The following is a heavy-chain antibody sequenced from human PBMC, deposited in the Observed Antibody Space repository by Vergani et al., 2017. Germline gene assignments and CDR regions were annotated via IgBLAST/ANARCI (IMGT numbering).Heavy chain of an antibody. CDR2: ISNSGNTI. J-gene: IGHJ3*02. CDR3: ARDHRDYNNYPGTFDI. CDR1: GFSFSDHY. Sequence: QVQLVESGGGLVKPGGSLRLSCAASGFSFSDHYMTWIRQAPGKGLEWVSYISNSGNTIEYADSVKGRFSISRDNATSSLFLQMDSLRAEDTAVYYCARDHRDYNNYPGTFDIWGRGSMVAVSS. V-gene: IGHV3-11*01. D-gene: IGHD5-24*01.